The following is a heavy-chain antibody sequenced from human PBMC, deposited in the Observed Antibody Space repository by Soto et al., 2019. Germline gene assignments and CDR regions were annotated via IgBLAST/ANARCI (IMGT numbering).Heavy chain of an antibody. CDR3: AGKGYSSSWYTWMFDY. V-gene: IGHV3-11*01. Sequence: QVQLVESGGGLGKPGGSLRLSCAASGFTCSDYYMSWIRQAPGKGLEWVSYISSSGSTIYDADSVKGRFTISRDNAKNSLYLQMNSLRAEDTAVYYGAGKGYSSSWYTWMFDYWGQGTLVTVSS. CDR2: ISSSGSTI. CDR1: GFTCSDYY. D-gene: IGHD6-13*01. J-gene: IGHJ4*02.